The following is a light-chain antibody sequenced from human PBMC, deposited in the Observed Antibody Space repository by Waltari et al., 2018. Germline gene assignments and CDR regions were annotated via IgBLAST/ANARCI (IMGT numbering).Light chain of an antibody. J-gene: IGLJ2*01. V-gene: IGLV8-61*01. CDR1: SCSVPATNF. CDR3: ALYVHSGLWI. CDR2: YID. Sequence: QTVVTQEPSFSVSPGGTVTLPCGLNSCSVPATNFPHWYQQTPGQPPRALMYYIDSRTSGVPNRFSGSIIGDKAALTITGAQADDESDYYCALYVHSGLWIFGGGTRLTVL.